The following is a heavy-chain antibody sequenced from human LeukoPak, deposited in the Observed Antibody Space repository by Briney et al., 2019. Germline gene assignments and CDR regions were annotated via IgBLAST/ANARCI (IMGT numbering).Heavy chain of an antibody. Sequence: GESLKISCKGSGYSFTSYWIGWVPQMPGKGLEWMGIIYPGDSDTRYSPSFQGQVTISADKSISTAYLQWSSLKASDTAMYYCARLSGSGYYDSSGYLDYWGQGTLVTVSS. V-gene: IGHV5-51*01. CDR2: IYPGDSDT. CDR3: ARLSGSGYYDSSGYLDY. CDR1: GYSFTSYW. D-gene: IGHD3-22*01. J-gene: IGHJ4*02.